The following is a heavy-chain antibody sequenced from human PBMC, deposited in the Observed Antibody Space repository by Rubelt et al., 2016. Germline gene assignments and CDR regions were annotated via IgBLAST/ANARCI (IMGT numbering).Heavy chain of an antibody. Sequence: QVQLQESGPGLVKPSQTLSLTCTVSGGSISSGGYYWSWIRQHPGKGLEWIGYIYYSGSTYYNPSLRSRVTISVDTSKNQVSLKLSSVTAADTAVYYCARERRTTVVTPWDDAFDIWGQGTMVTVSS. V-gene: IGHV4-31*03. J-gene: IGHJ3*02. CDR3: ARERRTTVVTPWDDAFDI. CDR2: IYYSGST. D-gene: IGHD4-23*01. CDR1: GGSISSGGYY.